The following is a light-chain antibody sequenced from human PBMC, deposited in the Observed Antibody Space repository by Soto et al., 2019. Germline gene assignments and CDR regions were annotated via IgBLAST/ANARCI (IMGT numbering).Light chain of an antibody. CDR1: QSVSSSS. V-gene: IGKV3-20*01. J-gene: IGKJ4*01. CDR3: QQYRTLPLT. Sequence: EVVLTQSPASLSLSPGESATLSCRTSQSVSSSSLAWYQHKHGQAPRLLIYGASFKATGIPERFSGSGFGTDFTLSISRLEPEDFAVYYCQQYRTLPLTFGGGTRVESK. CDR2: GAS.